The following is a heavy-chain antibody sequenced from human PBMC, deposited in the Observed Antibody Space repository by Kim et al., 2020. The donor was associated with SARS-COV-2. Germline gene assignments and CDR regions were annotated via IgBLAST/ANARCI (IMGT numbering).Heavy chain of an antibody. CDR3: ARTRLDCRNGGNCYDS. J-gene: IGHJ5*01. D-gene: IGHD2-8*01. CDR2: ISGNNGNT. Sequence: ASVKVSCKASGYIFINHGISWVRQAPGQGLEWMAWISGNNGNTHYAQKVQGRVTMTTDTSTSTAYMELRSLRSDDTAVYYCARTRLDCRNGGNCYDSWGQGTRVTVSS. CDR1: GYIFINHG. V-gene: IGHV1-18*01.